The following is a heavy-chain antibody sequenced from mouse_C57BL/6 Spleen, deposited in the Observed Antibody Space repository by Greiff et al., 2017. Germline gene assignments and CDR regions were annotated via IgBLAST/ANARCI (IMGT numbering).Heavy chain of an antibody. J-gene: IGHJ2*01. Sequence: QVQLQQPGAELVMPGASVKLSCKASGYTFTSYWMHWVKQRPGQGLEWIGEIDPSDSYTNYNQKVKGKSTWTVDKSSSTAYMQISSLTSEDSAVYYCARGATTVVAHFDYWGQGTTLTVSS. D-gene: IGHD1-1*01. CDR1: GYTFTSYW. CDR2: IDPSDSYT. V-gene: IGHV1-69*01. CDR3: ARGATTVVAHFDY.